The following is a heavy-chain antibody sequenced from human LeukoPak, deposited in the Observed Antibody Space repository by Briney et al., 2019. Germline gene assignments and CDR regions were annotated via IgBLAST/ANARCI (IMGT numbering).Heavy chain of an antibody. CDR3: ARVPTGDGYYYYYGMDV. J-gene: IGHJ6*02. CDR1: GDSVSSNSAA. V-gene: IGHV6-1*01. CDR2: TYYRSKWYN. Sequence: SQTLSLTCAISGDSVSSNSAAWNWIRQSPSRGLEWLGRTYYRSKWYNDYAVSLKSRITINPDTSKNQFSLKLSSVTAADTAVYYCARVPTGDGYYYYYGMDVWGQGTTVTVSS. D-gene: IGHD7-27*01.